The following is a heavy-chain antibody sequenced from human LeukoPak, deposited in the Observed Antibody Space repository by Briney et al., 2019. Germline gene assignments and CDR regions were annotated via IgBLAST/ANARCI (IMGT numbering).Heavy chain of an antibody. CDR2: ISDSAHDV. Sequence: TGGSLRLSCAASGFTFSDFYITWIRQAPGKGLELLSYISDSAHDVNYIDSVRGRFTISRDNAKNSLYLHMNSLTVEDTAVYYCSRDPRHNDYWGQGTLVTVSS. CDR3: SRDPRHNDY. V-gene: IGHV3-11*01. CDR1: GFTFSDFY. J-gene: IGHJ4*02.